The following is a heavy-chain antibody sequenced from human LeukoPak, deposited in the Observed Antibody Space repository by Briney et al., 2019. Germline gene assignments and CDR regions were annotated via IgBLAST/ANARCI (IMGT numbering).Heavy chain of an antibody. J-gene: IGHJ3*02. CDR3: ARRKFSAFDI. D-gene: IGHD3-3*01. Sequence: SQTLSLTCAISGDSVSSNSVAWNWIRQSPSRGLEWLGTTYYRSKWYDDYAASVKSRITINPDTSKNQFSLHLNSLTPEDTSVYYCARRKFSAFDIGGQGTMLTVSS. CDR1: GDSVSSNSVA. V-gene: IGHV6-1*01. CDR2: TYYRSKWYD.